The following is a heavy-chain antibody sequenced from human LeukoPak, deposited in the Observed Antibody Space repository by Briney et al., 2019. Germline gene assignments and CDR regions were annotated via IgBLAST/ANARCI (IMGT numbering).Heavy chain of an antibody. Sequence: GASVNVSCKASGGTFSSYAISWVRQAPGQGLEWMGGIIPIFGTANYAQKFQGRVTITTDESTSTAYMELSSLRSEDTAVCYYATLPFHYSSTSCYSDYWGQGSLVTVCS. V-gene: IGHV1-69*05. CDR2: IIPIFGTA. D-gene: IGHD2-2*02. CDR1: GGTFSSYA. J-gene: IGHJ4*02. CDR3: ATLPFHYSSTSCYSDY.